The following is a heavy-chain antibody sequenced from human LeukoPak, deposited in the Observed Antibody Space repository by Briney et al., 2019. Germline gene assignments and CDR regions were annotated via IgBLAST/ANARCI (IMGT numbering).Heavy chain of an antibody. CDR1: GGSMSNYY. CDR3: ARDRRDTMVREGDAFDI. V-gene: IGHV4-59*01. Sequence: PSETLSLTCTVSGGSMSNYYWSWIRQPPGKGLEWIGYIYYSGSTNYNPSLKSRVTISVDTSKNQFSLKLSSVTAADTAVYYCARDRRDTMVREGDAFDIWGQGTMVTVSS. CDR2: IYYSGST. D-gene: IGHD3-10*01. J-gene: IGHJ3*02.